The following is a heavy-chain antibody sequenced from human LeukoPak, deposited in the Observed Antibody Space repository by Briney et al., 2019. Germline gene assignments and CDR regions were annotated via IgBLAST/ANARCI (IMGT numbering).Heavy chain of an antibody. D-gene: IGHD6-6*01. J-gene: IGHJ4*02. CDR1: GFTFSSYS. V-gene: IGHV3-48*01. Sequence: GGSLRLSCAASGFTFSSYSMNWVRQGPGKGLEWLSYISTSSSTIYYADSVKDRFTISRDNAKNSLYLQMNSLRAEDTAVYYCARSDSSSSGVDFWGQGTLVTVSS. CDR2: ISTSSSTI. CDR3: ARSDSSSSGVDF.